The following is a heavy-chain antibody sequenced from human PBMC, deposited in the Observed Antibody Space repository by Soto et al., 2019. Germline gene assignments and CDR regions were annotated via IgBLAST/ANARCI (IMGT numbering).Heavy chain of an antibody. J-gene: IGHJ6*02. V-gene: IGHV1-18*01. CDR3: ASTYDILTGMDV. CDR1: GYTFTSYV. D-gene: IGHD3-9*01. Sequence: GASVKVSCKASGYTFTSYVISWVRQAPGQGLEWMGWISAYNGSTNYAQKLQGRVTMTTDTSTSTAYMELRSLRSDDTAVYYCASTYDILTGMDVWGQGTTVTVSS. CDR2: ISAYNGST.